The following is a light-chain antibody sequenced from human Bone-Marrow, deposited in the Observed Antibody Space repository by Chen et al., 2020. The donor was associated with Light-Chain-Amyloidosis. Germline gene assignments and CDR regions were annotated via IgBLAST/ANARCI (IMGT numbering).Light chain of an antibody. CDR1: ALPTTY. CDR2: EDT. J-gene: IGLJ2*01. CDR3: YSTDTSVNHGV. V-gene: IGLV3-10*01. Sequence: SRALTHSPSASLFPGQTGRIYCSVDALPTTYAYWFQQKSGQAPVLVIYEDTKRPSGIPERFSGSSSGTMAILTISGAQVEDEADYYCYSTDTSVNHGVFGGGTKLTVL.